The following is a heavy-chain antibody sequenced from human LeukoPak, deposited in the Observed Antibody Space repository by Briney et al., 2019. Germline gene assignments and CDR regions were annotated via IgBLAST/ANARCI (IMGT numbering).Heavy chain of an antibody. V-gene: IGHV4-31*01. D-gene: IGHD3-10*01. CDR3: ARTVVMVPASRVQGLFYSDY. Sequence: SQTLSLTCSVSGASISSGVYYWSWIRQHPGKGLEYIGYICDSGDTYYNPARTSLLTISVDTSKNQFSLHLSSVPAAETAVYYCARTVVMVPASRVQGLFYSDYWGQGTQVIVSP. CDR1: GASISSGVYY. J-gene: IGHJ4*02. CDR2: ICDSGDT.